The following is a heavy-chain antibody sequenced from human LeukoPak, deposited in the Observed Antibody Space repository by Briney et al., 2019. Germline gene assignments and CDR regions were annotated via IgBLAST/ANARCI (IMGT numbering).Heavy chain of an antibody. V-gene: IGHV3-66*02. Sequence: GGSLRLSCAASGFTVSSNYMTWVRQAPGKGLEWVSDIYSDGSTFYADSVKGRFTISRDNSKNTLYLQMDSLRAEDTAVYYCARLPRSWGQGTLVTVSS. CDR2: IYSDGST. CDR1: GFTVSSNY. CDR3: ARLPRS. J-gene: IGHJ5*02.